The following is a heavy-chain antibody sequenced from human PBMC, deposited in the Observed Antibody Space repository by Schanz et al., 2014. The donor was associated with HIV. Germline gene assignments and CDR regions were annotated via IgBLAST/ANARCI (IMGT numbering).Heavy chain of an antibody. CDR1: GFPFSSYA. Sequence: VQLVESGGGLVQPGGSLRLSCTGSGFPFSSYAINWVRQAPGKGLEWIGEIDDSGNTNYEPSLKSRITISVETSKRQFSLNLPSVTAADTAVYFCGRGTRYERDYVGPRSDGMDVWGQGTTVIVSS. CDR3: GRGTRYERDYVGPRSDGMDV. D-gene: IGHD4-17*01. J-gene: IGHJ6*02. V-gene: IGHV4-34*01. CDR2: IDDSGNT.